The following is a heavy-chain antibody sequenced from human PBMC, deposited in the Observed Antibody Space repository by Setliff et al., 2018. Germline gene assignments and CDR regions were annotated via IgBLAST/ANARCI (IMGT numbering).Heavy chain of an antibody. D-gene: IGHD3-22*01. CDR3: ARINFYVSSGYYYAPDY. CDR2: INNYSFKT. V-gene: IGHV1-18*01. Sequence: ASVKVSCKTSGYTFTNYGITWVRQAPGQGLEWMGWINNYSFKTNYPQKFQDRITLTTDTSTSTAYMELKDPTSDDTAIYYCARINFYVSSGYYYAPDYWGPGTLVTVSS. CDR1: GYTFTNYG. J-gene: IGHJ4*02.